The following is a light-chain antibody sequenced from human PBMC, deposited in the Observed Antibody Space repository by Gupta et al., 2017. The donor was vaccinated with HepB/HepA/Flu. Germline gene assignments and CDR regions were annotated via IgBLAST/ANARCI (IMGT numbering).Light chain of an antibody. CDR1: SRDFGDFNH. CDR3: SSFTYTPTLFV. J-gene: IGLJ2*01. V-gene: IGLV2-14*03. CDR2: DFS. Sequence: QSALTEPASVSGSPRWSITHTCLGPSRDFGDFNHVSWYQQHPGKAPKLLISDFSNRPSWVSSRFSGSKAGNTASLTISGLQAEDDADYYCSSFTYTPTLFVFGGGTELTVL.